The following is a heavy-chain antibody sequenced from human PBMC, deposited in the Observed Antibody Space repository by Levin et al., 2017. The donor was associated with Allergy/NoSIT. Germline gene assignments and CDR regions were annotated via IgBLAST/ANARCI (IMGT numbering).Heavy chain of an antibody. CDR3: AKRRGRDSSAYYFDY. D-gene: IGHD3-22*01. CDR2: ISWNGGTK. CDR1: GFTFDDFS. Sequence: GGSLRLSCAASGFTFDDFSMHWVRQVPGKGLEWVSGISWNGGTKGYADSVKGRFTISRDNAKNSLYLQMNSLRPEDTALYFCAKRRGRDSSAYYFDYWGQGALVTVSS. V-gene: IGHV3-9*01. J-gene: IGHJ4*02.